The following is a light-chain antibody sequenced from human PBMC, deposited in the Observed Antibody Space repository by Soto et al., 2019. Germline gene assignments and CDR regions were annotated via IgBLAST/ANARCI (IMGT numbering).Light chain of an antibody. J-gene: IGKJ5*01. V-gene: IGKV2D-30*01. CDR1: QSLVYSDGRTY. CDR3: MQGTHVPVI. Sequence: DVVVTQSPLSLSVTLGQPASISCRCSQSLVYSDGRTYLTWFHQRPGQSPRRLIYKVSNLDSGVPDSFRASVSGTDFTLKISRVAAADVGLYYCMQGTHVPVIFGQGTRLEIK. CDR2: KVS.